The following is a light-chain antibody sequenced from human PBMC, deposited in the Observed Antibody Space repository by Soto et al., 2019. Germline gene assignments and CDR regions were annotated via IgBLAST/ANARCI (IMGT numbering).Light chain of an antibody. Sequence: SVQSQPPSASGTPGQTVTISCSGSSSNIGSNTVNWYQQLPGTAPKLLIYSNNQRPSGVPDRFSGSKSGTSASLAISGLQSEDEADYYCAAWDDSLNGYVFGTGTKVTGL. V-gene: IGLV1-44*01. CDR3: AAWDDSLNGYV. CDR2: SNN. J-gene: IGLJ1*01. CDR1: SSNIGSNT.